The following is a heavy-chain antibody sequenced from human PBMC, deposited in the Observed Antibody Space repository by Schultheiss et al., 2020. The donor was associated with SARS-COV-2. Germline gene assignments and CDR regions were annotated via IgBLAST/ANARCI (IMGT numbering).Heavy chain of an antibody. J-gene: IGHJ3*02. CDR2: IYSCGST. CDR1: GFTVSSNY. V-gene: IGHV3-53*01. D-gene: IGHD6-13*01. CDR3: AKGKGQQMALDM. Sequence: GGYLRLSCAASGFTVSSNYMSWVRQAPGKGLEWVSVIYSCGSTYYADSVRGRFTISRDNSNNILFLQMNSLRAEDTAFYHCAKGKGQQMALDMWGQGTLVTVSS.